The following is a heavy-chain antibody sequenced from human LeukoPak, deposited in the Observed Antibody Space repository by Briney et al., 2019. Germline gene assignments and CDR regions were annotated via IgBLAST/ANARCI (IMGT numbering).Heavy chain of an antibody. V-gene: IGHV3-30*03. J-gene: IGHJ4*02. D-gene: IGHD2-15*01. Sequence: GGSLRLSCAASGFTFSSYSMNWVRQAPGKGLEWVAVITDDGNSKSYVESVKGRFSIARDNSKNTLYLQMDSLRAEDTAVYFCAGGLLGCRGGSCYPTDYWGQGTLVIVSS. CDR3: AGGLLGCRGGSCYPTDY. CDR1: GFTFSSYS. CDR2: ITDDGNSK.